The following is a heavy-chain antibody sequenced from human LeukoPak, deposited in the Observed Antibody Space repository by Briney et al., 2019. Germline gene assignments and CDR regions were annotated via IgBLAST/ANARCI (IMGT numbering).Heavy chain of an antibody. Sequence: KPSETLSLTCTVSGGSISSSGYYWGWIRQPPGKGLEWIGSIYSSGSTNYNPSLKSRVTISVDTSKNQFSLKLSSVTAADTAVYYCARAGYSSSWWDYWGQGTLVTVSS. V-gene: IGHV4-39*07. J-gene: IGHJ4*02. CDR3: ARAGYSSSWWDY. CDR1: GGSISSSGYY. CDR2: IYSSGST. D-gene: IGHD6-13*01.